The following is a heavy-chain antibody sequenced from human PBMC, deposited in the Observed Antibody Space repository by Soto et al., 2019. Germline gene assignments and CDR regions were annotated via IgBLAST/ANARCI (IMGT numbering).Heavy chain of an antibody. CDR2: LYYSGST. CDR1: GDSINSYD. V-gene: IGHV4-59*12. D-gene: IGHD2-8*01. CDR3: ARCVLRGHWYFDL. Sequence: SETRSLTCTVSGDSINSYDWSWIRQPPGKGLEWIGYLYYSGSTDYNPSLKSRVSISIDTSKNQFSLTLTPVTAADTTVYHCARCVLRGHWYFDLWGRGTLVTVSS. J-gene: IGHJ2*01.